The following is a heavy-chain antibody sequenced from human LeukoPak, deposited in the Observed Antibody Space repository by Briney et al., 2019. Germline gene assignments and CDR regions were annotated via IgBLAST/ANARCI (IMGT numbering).Heavy chain of an antibody. CDR1: GFTFSNYG. V-gene: IGHV3-33*01. CDR2: TWYDGSNK. Sequence: GGSLRLSCAASGFTFSNYGMHWVRQAPGRGLEWVAVTWYDGSNKYYADSVKGRFTISRDNSKNTLYLQMNSLRAEDTAVYYCARDRGAAGTSNDYWGQGSLVTVSS. J-gene: IGHJ4*02. D-gene: IGHD6-13*01. CDR3: ARDRGAAGTSNDY.